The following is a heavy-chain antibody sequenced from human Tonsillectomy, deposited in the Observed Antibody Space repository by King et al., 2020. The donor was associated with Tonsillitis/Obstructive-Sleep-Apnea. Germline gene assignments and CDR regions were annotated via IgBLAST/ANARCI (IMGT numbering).Heavy chain of an antibody. D-gene: IGHD4-17*01. CDR3: ARSRGTTVTTRSPHSY. Sequence: VQLVESGGGVVQPGRSLRLSCAASGFTFSSYAMHWVRQAPGKGLEWVAVISYDGSNKYYADSVKGRFTISRDNSKNTLYLQMNSLRAEDTAVDYCARSRGTTVTTRSPHSYWGQGTLVTVSS. J-gene: IGHJ4*02. CDR2: ISYDGSNK. CDR1: GFTFSSYA. V-gene: IGHV3-30*04.